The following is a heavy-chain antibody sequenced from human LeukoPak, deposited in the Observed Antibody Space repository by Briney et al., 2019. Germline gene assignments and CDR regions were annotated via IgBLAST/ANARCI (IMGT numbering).Heavy chain of an antibody. Sequence: NSSETLSLTCAVSGYSIRSGYYWGWIRQPPGKGLEWIGSVFSGSTYYNPSLKSRVTISIDTSNNHFSLKLSSVTAADTAVYYCARDFWKYSSGWSVDYWGQGILVTVSS. CDR1: GYSIRSGYY. CDR3: ARDFWKYSSGWSVDY. D-gene: IGHD6-19*01. V-gene: IGHV4-38-2*02. CDR2: VFSGST. J-gene: IGHJ4*02.